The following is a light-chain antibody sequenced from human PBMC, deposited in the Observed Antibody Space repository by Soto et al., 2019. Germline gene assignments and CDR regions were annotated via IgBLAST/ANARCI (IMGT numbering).Light chain of an antibody. J-gene: IGLJ2*01. CDR1: SSDIGDYNF. V-gene: IGLV2-14*03. Sequence: QSALTQPTSVSGSPGQSITISCTGSSSDIGDYNFVSWYQLHPGKAPKLLIYAVSNRPSGISDRFSGSKSGNTASLTISGLQTEDEADYFCSSFASSDTVIFGGGTKLTVL. CDR3: SSFASSDTVI. CDR2: AVS.